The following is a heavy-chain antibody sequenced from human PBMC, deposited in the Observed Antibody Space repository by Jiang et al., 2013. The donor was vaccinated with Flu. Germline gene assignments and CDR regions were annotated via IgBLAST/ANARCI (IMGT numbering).Heavy chain of an antibody. J-gene: IGHJ6*03. CDR2: IYPGDSDT. V-gene: IGHV5-51*01. CDR1: GYSFTSYW. CDR3: ARLFHPWGYCSGGSCYYYYYMDV. Sequence: QLVESGAEVKKPGESLKISCKGSGYSFTSYWIGWVRQMPGKGLEWMGIIYPGDSDTRYSPSFQGQVTISADKSISTAYLQWSSLKASDTAMYYCARLFHPWGYCSGGSCYYYYYMDVWGKGTTVTVSS. D-gene: IGHD2-15*01.